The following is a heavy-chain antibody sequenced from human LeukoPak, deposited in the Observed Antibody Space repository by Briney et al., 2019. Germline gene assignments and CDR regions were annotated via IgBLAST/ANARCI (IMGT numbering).Heavy chain of an antibody. CDR2: ISGSGGST. CDR3: ARKYDFWSGYQYYYYYYMDV. D-gene: IGHD3-3*01. CDR1: GFTFSSYA. J-gene: IGHJ6*03. V-gene: IGHV3-23*01. Sequence: PGGSLRLSCVVSGFTFSSYAMSWVRQAPGKGLEWVSGISGSGGSTYYADSVKGRFTISRDNAKNSLYLQMNSLRAEDTAVYYCARKYDFWSGYQYYYYYYMDVWGKGTTVTVSS.